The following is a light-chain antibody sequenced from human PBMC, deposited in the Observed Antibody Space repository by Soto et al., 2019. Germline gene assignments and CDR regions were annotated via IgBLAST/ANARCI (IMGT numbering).Light chain of an antibody. CDR2: GAS. Sequence: EIELTQSPGTLSLSPGERATLSCRASQSVSSNFLAWYQQKPGQAPRLLIYGASSRATGIPDRFSGSGSGTDFTLTITRLEPEDFAVYYCQQYGRSPRTFGHGTKVEVK. CDR1: QSVSSNF. J-gene: IGKJ1*01. CDR3: QQYGRSPRT. V-gene: IGKV3-20*01.